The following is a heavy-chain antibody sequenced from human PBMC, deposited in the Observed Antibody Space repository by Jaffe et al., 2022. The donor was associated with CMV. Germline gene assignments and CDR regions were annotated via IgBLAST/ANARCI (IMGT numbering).Heavy chain of an antibody. D-gene: IGHD1-7*01. J-gene: IGHJ6*03. Sequence: QVQLVQSGAEVKKPGASVKVSCKASGYTFTSYGISWVRQAPGQGLEWMGWISAYNGNTNYAQKLQGRVTMTTDTSTSTAYMELRSLRSDDTAVYYCARDRRTGTTFNYYYYMDVWGKGTTVTVSS. V-gene: IGHV1-18*04. CDR2: ISAYNGNT. CDR1: GYTFTSYG. CDR3: ARDRRTGTTFNYYYYMDV.